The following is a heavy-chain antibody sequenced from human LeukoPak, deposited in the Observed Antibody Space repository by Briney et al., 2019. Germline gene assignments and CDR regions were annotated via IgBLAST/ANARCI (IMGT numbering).Heavy chain of an antibody. D-gene: IGHD4-17*01. CDR2: ISGSGGST. V-gene: IGHV3-23*01. J-gene: IGHJ4*02. Sequence: GGSLRLSCAASGFTFSSYAMSWVRQAPGKGLEWVSAISGSGGSTYYADSVKGRFTISRDNSKNTLYLQMNSLRAEDTAVYYYAKQIWFQGDYSTFDYWGQGTLVTVSS. CDR1: GFTFSSYA. CDR3: AKQIWFQGDYSTFDY.